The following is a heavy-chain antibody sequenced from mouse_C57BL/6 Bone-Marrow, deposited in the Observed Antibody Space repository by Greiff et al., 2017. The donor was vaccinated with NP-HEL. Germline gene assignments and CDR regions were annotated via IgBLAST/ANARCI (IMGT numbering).Heavy chain of an antibody. CDR1: GFTFSNYW. Sequence: EVKVEESGGGLVQPGGSMKLSCVASGFTFSNYWMNWVRQSPEKGLEWVAQIRLKSDNYATHYAESVKGRFTISRDDSKSSVYLQMNNLRAEDTGIYYCTGDPYYYGSSNWYFDVWGTGTTVTVSS. CDR2: IRLKSDNYAT. J-gene: IGHJ1*03. CDR3: TGDPYYYGSSNWYFDV. V-gene: IGHV6-3*01. D-gene: IGHD1-1*01.